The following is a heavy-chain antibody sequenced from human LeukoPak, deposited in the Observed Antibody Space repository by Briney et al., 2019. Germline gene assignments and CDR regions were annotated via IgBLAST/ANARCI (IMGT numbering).Heavy chain of an antibody. CDR1: GGSISSYY. CDR3: ARDLRAYDSSGYYYP. CDR2: IYYSGST. Sequence: PSETLSLTCTVSGGSISSYYWSWIRQPPGKGLEWIGYIYYSGSTNSNPSLKSRVAISVDTSKNQFSLNLNSVTAADTAVYYCARDLRAYDSSGYYYPWGQGTLVTVSS. V-gene: IGHV4-59*01. D-gene: IGHD3-22*01. J-gene: IGHJ5*02.